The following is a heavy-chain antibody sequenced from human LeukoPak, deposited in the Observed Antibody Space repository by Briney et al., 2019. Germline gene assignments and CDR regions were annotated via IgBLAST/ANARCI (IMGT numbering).Heavy chain of an antibody. J-gene: IGHJ5*02. CDR1: GYSFTSNW. Sequence: GESPKISCKASGYSFTSNWIVWVRQMPGKGLEWMGIIYPGDSDTRYSPSFQGQVTISADKSITTAYLQWSSLKASDTAMYFCASTASGGNWFDPWGQGTLVTVSS. CDR3: ASTASGGNWFDP. D-gene: IGHD2-15*01. CDR2: IYPGDSDT. V-gene: IGHV5-51*01.